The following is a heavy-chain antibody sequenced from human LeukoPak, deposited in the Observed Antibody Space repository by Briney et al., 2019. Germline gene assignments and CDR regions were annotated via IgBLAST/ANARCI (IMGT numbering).Heavy chain of an antibody. V-gene: IGHV4-34*01. J-gene: IGHJ4*02. CDR2: INHSGST. D-gene: IGHD1-26*01. CDR3: ARGVGATLLFDY. Sequence: SETLSLTCAVYGGSFSGYYWSWIRQPPGKGLEWIGEINHSGSTNYNPSLRSRVTISVDTSKNQFSLKLSSVTAADTAVYYCARGVGATLLFDYWGQGTLVTVSS. CDR1: GGSFSGYY.